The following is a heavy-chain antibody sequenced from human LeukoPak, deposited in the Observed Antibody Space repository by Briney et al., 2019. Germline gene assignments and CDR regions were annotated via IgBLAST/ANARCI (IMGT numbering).Heavy chain of an antibody. CDR1: GFTFDDYA. Sequence: GRSLRLSCAASGFTFDDYAMHWVRQAPGKGLEWVSGISWNSGSIGYADSVKGRFTISRDNAKNSLYLQMNSLRAEDTALYYCAKDGGYSYGDDAFDIWGQGTMVTVSS. D-gene: IGHD5-18*01. CDR2: ISWNSGSI. J-gene: IGHJ3*02. CDR3: AKDGGYSYGDDAFDI. V-gene: IGHV3-9*01.